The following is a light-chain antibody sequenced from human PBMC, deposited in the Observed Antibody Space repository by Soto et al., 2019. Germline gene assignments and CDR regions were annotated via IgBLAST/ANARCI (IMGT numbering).Light chain of an antibody. CDR1: QSVSSSY. Sequence: EIVLTQSPGILSLSPGERATLSCRASQSVSSSYLAWYQQKPGQAPRLLIYGASSRATGIPDRFSGSGSGTDFTLTISRLEREDFAVYYCQQYSSSPPYTFGQGTKLEIK. CDR2: GAS. CDR3: QQYSSSPPYT. V-gene: IGKV3-20*01. J-gene: IGKJ2*01.